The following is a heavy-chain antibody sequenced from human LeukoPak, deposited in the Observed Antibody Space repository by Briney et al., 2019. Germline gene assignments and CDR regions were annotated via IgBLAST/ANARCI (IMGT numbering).Heavy chain of an antibody. D-gene: IGHD5-18*01. Sequence: GGSLRLSCAASGFPLSSYSMNWVRQAPGKGLEWLSSISSSSIYKYYADSVKGRFTISRDNAKNSLYLQMNSLRAEDTAVYYCARDHIQLYSFDIWGQGTMVTVSS. J-gene: IGHJ3*02. V-gene: IGHV3-21*01. CDR2: ISSSSIYK. CDR1: GFPLSSYS. CDR3: ARDHIQLYSFDI.